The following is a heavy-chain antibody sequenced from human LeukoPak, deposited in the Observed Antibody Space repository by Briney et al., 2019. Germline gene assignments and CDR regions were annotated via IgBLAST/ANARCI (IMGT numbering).Heavy chain of an antibody. J-gene: IGHJ6*02. V-gene: IGHV3-30-3*01. CDR1: GFTFSSYA. D-gene: IGHD3-22*01. CDR2: ISYDGSNK. CDR3: ASPERGYYSKNYYYGMDV. Sequence: GGSLRLSCAASGFTFSSYAMHWVRQAPGKGLEWVAVISYDGSNKYYADSVKGRFTISRDNSKNTPYLQMNSLRAEDTAVYYCASPERGYYSKNYYYGMDVWGQGTTVTVSS.